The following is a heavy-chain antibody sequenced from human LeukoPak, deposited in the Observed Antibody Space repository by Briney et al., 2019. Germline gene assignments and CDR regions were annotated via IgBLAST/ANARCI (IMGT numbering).Heavy chain of an antibody. CDR3: AVDYGDYLTYY. CDR1: GGSISGSSYY. J-gene: IGHJ4*02. Sequence: SETLSLTCTVSGGSISGSSYYWGWIRQPPGKGLEWIGSIYYSGSTYYNPSLKSRVTISVDTSKNQFSLKLSSVTAADTAVYYCAVDYGDYLTYYWGQGTLVTVSS. D-gene: IGHD4-17*01. V-gene: IGHV4-39*01. CDR2: IYYSGST.